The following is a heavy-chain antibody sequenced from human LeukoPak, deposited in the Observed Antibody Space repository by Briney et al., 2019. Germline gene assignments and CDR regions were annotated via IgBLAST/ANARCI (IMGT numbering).Heavy chain of an antibody. Sequence: GRSLRLSCAASGFTFSSYAMHWVRQAPGKGLEWVAVISYDGSNKYYADSVKGRFTISRDNSKNTLYLQMNSLRAEDTAVYYCARGDYYGGYFDYWGQGTLVTVSS. J-gene: IGHJ4*02. CDR2: ISYDGSNK. CDR1: GFTFSSYA. V-gene: IGHV3-30*04. CDR3: ARGDYYGGYFDY. D-gene: IGHD3-22*01.